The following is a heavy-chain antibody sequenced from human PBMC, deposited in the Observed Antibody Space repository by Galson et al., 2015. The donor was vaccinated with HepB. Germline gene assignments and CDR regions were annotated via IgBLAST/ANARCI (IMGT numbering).Heavy chain of an antibody. V-gene: IGHV3-23*01. CDR2: ISGSGGST. CDR1: GFTFSSYA. CDR3: ATTYQLPIGRAGRYFDY. J-gene: IGHJ4*02. D-gene: IGHD2-2*01. Sequence: SLRLSCAASGFTFSSYAMSWVRQAPGKGLEWVSAISGSGGSTYYADSVKGRFTISRDNSKNTLYLQMNSLRAEDTAVYYCATTYQLPIGRAGRYFDYWGQGTLVTVSS.